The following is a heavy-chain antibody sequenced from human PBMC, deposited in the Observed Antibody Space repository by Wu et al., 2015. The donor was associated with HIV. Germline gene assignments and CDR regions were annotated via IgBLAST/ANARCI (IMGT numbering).Heavy chain of an antibody. J-gene: IGHJ4*02. V-gene: IGHV1-69*05. D-gene: IGHD2-2*01. Sequence: QVQLVQSGAEVKKPGSSVKVSCRASGGTLSHYEISWMRQAPGQGLEWMGGIIPIFGTANYAQKFQGRVTITTDESTSTAYMELSSLRSEDTAVYYCARTRYTGGYCSSTSCHDYWGQGNAGHRLL. CDR3: ARTRYTGGYCSSTSCHDY. CDR1: GGTLSHYE. CDR2: IIPIFGTA.